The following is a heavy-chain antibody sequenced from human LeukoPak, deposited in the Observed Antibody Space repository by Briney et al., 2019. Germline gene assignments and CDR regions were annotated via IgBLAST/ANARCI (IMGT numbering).Heavy chain of an antibody. CDR1: GYTFTSYY. CDR2: INPSGGST. J-gene: IGHJ4*02. V-gene: IGHV1-46*03. D-gene: IGHD6-6*01. CDR3: ARDIEYSSITGIGDY. Sequence: ASVKVSCKASGYTFTSYYMHWVRQAPAQGLEWRGIINPSGGSTSYAQKFQGRVTMTRHTSTSTVYMELSSLRSEDTAVYYCARDIEYSSITGIGDYWGQGTLVTVSS.